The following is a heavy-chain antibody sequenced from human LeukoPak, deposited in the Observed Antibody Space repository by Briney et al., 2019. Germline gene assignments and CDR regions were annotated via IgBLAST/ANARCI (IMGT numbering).Heavy chain of an antibody. CDR3: VRGYCSSTSCPTLYYF. V-gene: IGHV3-21*01. Sequence: TGGSLRLSCAASGFTFSSYSMNWVRQAPGKGLEWVSSISSSSSYIYYADSVKGRFTISRDNAKNSLYLQMNSLRAEDTAVYYCVRGYCSSTSCPTLYYFWGQGTLVSVSS. CDR1: GFTFSSYS. J-gene: IGHJ4*02. CDR2: ISSSSSYI. D-gene: IGHD2-2*01.